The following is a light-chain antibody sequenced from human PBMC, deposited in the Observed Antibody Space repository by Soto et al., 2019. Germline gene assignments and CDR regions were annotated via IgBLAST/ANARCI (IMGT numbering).Light chain of an antibody. J-gene: IGKJ3*01. V-gene: IGKV3-15*01. CDR1: QSISNY. Sequence: EIVITQSPATLSVSPGERATLSCRASQSISNYLAWYQQKPGQAPRLLIYDASTRATGVTPRFSGSGSGTEFTLTISSLQSEDFAVYYCQQYNDWPPFTFGPGTKVDIK. CDR3: QQYNDWPPFT. CDR2: DAS.